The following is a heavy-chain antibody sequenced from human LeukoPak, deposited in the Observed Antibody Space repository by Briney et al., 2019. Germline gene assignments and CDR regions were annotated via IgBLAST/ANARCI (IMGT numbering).Heavy chain of an antibody. CDR1: GYTFTGYY. D-gene: IGHD3-22*01. CDR3: ARAGGRGSYYYDSSGYYY. V-gene: IGHV1-2*02. CDR2: INPNSGGT. Sequence: GASVKVSCRAFGYTFTGYYMHWVRQAPGQGLEWMGWINPNSGGTNYAQKFQGRVTMTRDTSISTAYMELSRLRSDDTAVYYCARAGGRGSYYYDSSGYYYWGQGTLVTVSS. J-gene: IGHJ4*02.